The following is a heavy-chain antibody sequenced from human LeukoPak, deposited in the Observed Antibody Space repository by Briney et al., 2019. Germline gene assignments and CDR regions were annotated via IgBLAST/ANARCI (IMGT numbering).Heavy chain of an antibody. CDR1: GGTFSSYA. CDR2: IIPIFGTA. V-gene: IGHV1-69*13. D-gene: IGHD3-10*01. Sequence: GASVKVSCKASGGTFSSYAISWVRQAPGQGLEWMGGIIPIFGTASYAQKFQGRVTITADESTSTAYMELSSLRSEDTAVYYCARDLVVRGDDAFDIWGQGTMVTVSS. J-gene: IGHJ3*02. CDR3: ARDLVVRGDDAFDI.